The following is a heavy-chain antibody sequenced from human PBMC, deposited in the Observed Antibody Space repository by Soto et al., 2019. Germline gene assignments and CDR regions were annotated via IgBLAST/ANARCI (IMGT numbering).Heavy chain of an antibody. V-gene: IGHV1-69*02. CDR3: AGPTVTVYGMDV. Sequence: QVQLVQSGAEVKKPGSSVKVSCKASGGTFSSYTISWVRQAPGQGLEWMGRIIPILGIANYAQKVQGRVTITADKATSTAYMELSSLRSEDTAVYYCAGPTVTVYGMDVWGQGTTVTVSS. J-gene: IGHJ6*02. CDR2: IIPILGIA. CDR1: GGTFSSYT. D-gene: IGHD2-21*02.